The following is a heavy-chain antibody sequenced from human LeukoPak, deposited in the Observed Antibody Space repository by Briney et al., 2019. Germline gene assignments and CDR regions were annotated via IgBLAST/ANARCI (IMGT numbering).Heavy chain of an antibody. J-gene: IGHJ3*02. CDR1: GFTFSSYS. CDR3: ARGDKSENAFDI. Sequence: PGGSLRLSCAASGFTFSSYSMNWVRQAPGKGLEWVSYISSSSSTIYYADSVKGRFTISRDNAKNSLYLQMNGLRDEDTAVYSCARGDKSENAFDIWGQGTMVTVSS. CDR2: ISSSSSTI. V-gene: IGHV3-48*02.